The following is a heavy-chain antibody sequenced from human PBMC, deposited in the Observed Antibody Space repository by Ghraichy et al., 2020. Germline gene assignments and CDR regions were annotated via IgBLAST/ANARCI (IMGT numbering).Heavy chain of an antibody. CDR3: ARGLLPLYDYVWGSYRQYGRYFDY. Sequence: SETLSLTCAVYGGSFSGYYWSWIRQPPGKGLEWIGEINHSGSTNYNPSLKSRVTISVDTSKNQFSLKLSSVTAADTAVYYCARGLLPLYDYVWGSYRQYGRYFDYWGQGTLVTVSS. V-gene: IGHV4-34*01. CDR2: INHSGST. CDR1: GGSFSGYY. J-gene: IGHJ4*02. D-gene: IGHD3-16*02.